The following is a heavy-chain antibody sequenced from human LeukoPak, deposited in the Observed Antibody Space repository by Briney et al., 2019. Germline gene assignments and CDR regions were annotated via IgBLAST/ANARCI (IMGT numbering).Heavy chain of an antibody. D-gene: IGHD5-12*01. CDR2: IYYSGST. Sequence: ASETLSLTCTVSGGSISSHYWSWIRQPPGKGLEWIGYIYYSGSTNYNPSLKSRVTISVDTSKNQFSLKLSSVTAADTAVYYCARHGVVDIVATMTDYYYYYGMDVWGQGTTVTVSS. V-gene: IGHV4-59*08. J-gene: IGHJ6*02. CDR3: ARHGVVDIVATMTDYYYYYGMDV. CDR1: GGSISSHY.